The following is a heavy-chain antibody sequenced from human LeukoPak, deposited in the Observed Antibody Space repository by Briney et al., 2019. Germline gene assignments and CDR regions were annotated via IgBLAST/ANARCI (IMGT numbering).Heavy chain of an antibody. D-gene: IGHD4-11*01. V-gene: IGHV3-21*01. CDR2: ISSSGSYI. J-gene: IGHJ4*02. CDR3: ARATTAKRGSEGY. CDR1: GFIFSNYN. Sequence: NSGRSLRLSCAASGFIFSNYNMNWVRQAPGKGLEWVSFISSSGSYIYFADSVNGRFTISRDNAKNSLFLQMNSLRAEDTGLYYCARATTAKRGSEGYWGRGTLVTVSS.